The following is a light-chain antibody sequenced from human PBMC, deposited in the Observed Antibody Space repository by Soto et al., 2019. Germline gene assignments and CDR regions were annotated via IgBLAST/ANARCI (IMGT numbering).Light chain of an antibody. CDR2: EVS. CDR1: SSDVGGYKF. CDR3: SSYTSSSTLV. V-gene: IGLV2-14*01. J-gene: IGLJ2*01. Sequence: QSALTQPASVSGSPGQSIIISCTGTSSDVGGYKFVSWYQLHPGKAPKLMIYEVSNRPSGVSNRFSGSKSGNTASLTISGLQAEDEADYYCSSYTSSSTLVFGGGTKLTVL.